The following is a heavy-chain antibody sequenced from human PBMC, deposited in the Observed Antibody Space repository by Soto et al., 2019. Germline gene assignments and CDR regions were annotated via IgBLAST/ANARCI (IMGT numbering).Heavy chain of an antibody. D-gene: IGHD2-15*01. CDR1: GFTFSSYG. V-gene: IGHV3-33*01. Sequence: GGSLRLSCAASGFTFSSYGMPWVRQAPGKGLEWVAVIWYDGSNKYYADSVKGRFTISRDNSKNTLYLQMNSLRAEDTAVYYCARDGPYYCSGGSCYSMDYWGQGTLVTVSS. CDR2: IWYDGSNK. J-gene: IGHJ4*02. CDR3: ARDGPYYCSGGSCYSMDY.